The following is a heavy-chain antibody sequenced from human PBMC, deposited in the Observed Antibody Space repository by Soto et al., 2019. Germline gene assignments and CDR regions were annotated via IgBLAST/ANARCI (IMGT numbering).Heavy chain of an antibody. CDR3: VRGTNGWCGMDY. D-gene: IGHD6-19*01. Sequence: VGSLRLSCATSGFTFSSYPIHWVRQAPGKGPVWVSRITEDGSGTTYADSVKGRFTVTGDNAKNTMYLQMSGLGAEDTAVYHCVRGTNGWCGMDYWGQGTRVTVSS. CDR1: GFTFSSYP. V-gene: IGHV3-74*01. J-gene: IGHJ4*02. CDR2: ITEDGSGT.